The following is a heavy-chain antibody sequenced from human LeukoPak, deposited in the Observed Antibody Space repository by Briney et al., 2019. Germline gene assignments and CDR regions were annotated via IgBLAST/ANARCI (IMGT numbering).Heavy chain of an antibody. D-gene: IGHD5-18*01. J-gene: IGHJ4*02. CDR2: ISSSSSYI. V-gene: IGHV3-21*01. Sequence: GGSLRLSCAASGFTFSSYSMNWVRQAPGKGLEWVSSISSSSSYIYYADSVKGRFTISRDNAKSSLYLQMDSLRAEDTAVYYCASLDTAMVPLDYWGQGTLVTVSS. CDR1: GFTFSSYS. CDR3: ASLDTAMVPLDY.